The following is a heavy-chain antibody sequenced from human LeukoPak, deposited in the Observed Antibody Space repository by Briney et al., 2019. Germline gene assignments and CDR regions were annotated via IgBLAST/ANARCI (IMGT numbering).Heavy chain of an antibody. Sequence: GGSLRLSCAASGFTFSSYWMSWVRQAPERGLEWVAKIKPDGSEIYHVDSVQGRFTISRDNAKNSLYLQMNSLRAEDTAVYYCARGRFSYDNTGYSSFYYWGQGTLVTVSS. CDR2: IKPDGSEI. CDR1: GFTFSSYW. J-gene: IGHJ4*02. V-gene: IGHV3-7*01. D-gene: IGHD3-22*01. CDR3: ARGRFSYDNTGYSSFYY.